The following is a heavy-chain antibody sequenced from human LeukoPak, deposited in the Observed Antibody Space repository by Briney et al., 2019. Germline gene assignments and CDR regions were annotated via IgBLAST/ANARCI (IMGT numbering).Heavy chain of an antibody. CDR3: AKDHSNYFDY. CDR1: GFTFSSYG. Sequence: GGSLRLSCAASGFTFSSYGMHWVRQAPGKGLEWVAFIRYDGSNKYYADSVKGRFTISRDNSKNTLYLQMNSLRAEDAAVYYCAKDHSNYFDYWGQGTLVTVSS. CDR2: IRYDGSNK. D-gene: IGHD4-11*01. V-gene: IGHV3-30*02. J-gene: IGHJ4*02.